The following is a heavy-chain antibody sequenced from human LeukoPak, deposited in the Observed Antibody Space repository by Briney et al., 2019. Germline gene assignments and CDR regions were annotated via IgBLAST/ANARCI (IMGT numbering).Heavy chain of an antibody. Sequence: EASVKVSCMASGYTFTGYYMHWVRQAPGQGLEWMGWINPNSGGTNYAQKFQGRVTMTRDTSISTAYMELSRLRSDDTAVYYCARAPWYYGSGSSIDYWGQGTLVTVSS. J-gene: IGHJ4*02. CDR1: GYTFTGYY. D-gene: IGHD3-10*01. CDR3: ARAPWYYGSGSSIDY. CDR2: INPNSGGT. V-gene: IGHV1-2*02.